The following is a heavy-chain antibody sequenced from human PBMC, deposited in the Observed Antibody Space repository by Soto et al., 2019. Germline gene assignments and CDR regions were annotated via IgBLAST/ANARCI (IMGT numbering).Heavy chain of an antibody. CDR3: ARDRGIHGLDF. J-gene: IGHJ4*02. Sequence: QVQLVESGGGLVKPGGSLRLSCAASGFTFSDYYMNWVRQAPGKGLEWVSYISDSGGSISYADSVMGRFTISRDNARNALFLQMHSLSAGDTAVYYCARDRGIHGLDFWGQGTLVTVSS. CDR1: GFTFSDYY. CDR2: ISDSGGSI. V-gene: IGHV3-11*01.